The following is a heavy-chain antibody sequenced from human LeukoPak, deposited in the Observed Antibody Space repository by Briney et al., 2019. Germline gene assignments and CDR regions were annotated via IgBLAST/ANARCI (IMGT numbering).Heavy chain of an antibody. J-gene: IGHJ5*02. CDR1: GGSISSSSYY. CDR2: IYYSGCT. V-gene: IGHV4-39*01. D-gene: IGHD3-10*01. Sequence: SETLSLTCTVSGGSISSSSYYWGWIRQPPGKGLEWIGSIYYSGCTYYNPSPKSRVTISVDTSKNQFSLKLSSVTAADTAVYYCARHARITMVRGVINWFDPWGQGTLVTVSS. CDR3: ARHARITMVRGVINWFDP.